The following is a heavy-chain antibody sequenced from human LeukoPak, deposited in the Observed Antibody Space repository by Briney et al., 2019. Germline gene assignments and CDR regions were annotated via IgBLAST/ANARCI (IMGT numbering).Heavy chain of an antibody. Sequence: GGSLRLSCAASGFTFSSYSMNWVRQAPGKGLEWVSSISSSSSYIYYADSVKGRFTISRDNAKNSLYLQMNSLRAEDTAVYYCASIIRYYYDSSGYFDYWGQGTLVTVSS. CDR3: ASIIRYYYDSSGYFDY. CDR2: ISSSSSYI. CDR1: GFTFSSYS. D-gene: IGHD3-22*01. J-gene: IGHJ4*02. V-gene: IGHV3-21*01.